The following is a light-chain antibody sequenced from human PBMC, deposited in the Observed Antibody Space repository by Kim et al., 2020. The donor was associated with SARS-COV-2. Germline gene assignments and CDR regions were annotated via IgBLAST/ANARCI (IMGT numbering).Light chain of an antibody. CDR3: QSYDSSLRVF. CDR2: GDT. Sequence: QSVLTQPPSVSGAPGQRVTISCTGSTSNIGAGYEVHWYQQLPGTAPKLLIYGDTDRPSGVPDRFSGSKSGTSASLAITGLQAEDEADYYCQSYDSSLRVFFGGGTKVTVL. J-gene: IGLJ2*01. CDR1: TSNIGAGYE. V-gene: IGLV1-40*01.